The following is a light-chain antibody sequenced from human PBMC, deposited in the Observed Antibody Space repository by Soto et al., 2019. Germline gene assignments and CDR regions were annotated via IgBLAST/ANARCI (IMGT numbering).Light chain of an antibody. V-gene: IGKV1-39*01. Sequence: IHRTHSPSSLSASVLYRVAITCLASQIISSYLNWYQQKPGKAPKLLIYAASSLQSGVPSRFSGSGSGTDFTLTISSLQPDDFATYYCQQYNSYSPTFGQGTKVDIK. CDR1: QIISSY. J-gene: IGKJ1*01. CDR2: AAS. CDR3: QQYNSYSPT.